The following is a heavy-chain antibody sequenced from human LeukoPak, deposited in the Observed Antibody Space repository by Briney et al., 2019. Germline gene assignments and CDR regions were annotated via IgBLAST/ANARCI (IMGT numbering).Heavy chain of an antibody. CDR3: ARDIGWYRGFDY. J-gene: IGHJ4*02. D-gene: IGHD6-19*01. Sequence: GGSLRLSCAASGFTFSSYGMHWVRQAPGKGLEWVAVIWYDGSNKYYADSVKGRFTISRDNSKNMLYLQMNSLRAEDTAVYYCARDIGWYRGFDYWGQGTLVTVSS. CDR1: GFTFSSYG. V-gene: IGHV3-33*01. CDR2: IWYDGSNK.